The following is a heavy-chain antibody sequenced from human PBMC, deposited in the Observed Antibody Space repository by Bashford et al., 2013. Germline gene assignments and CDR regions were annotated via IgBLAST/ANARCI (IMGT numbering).Heavy chain of an antibody. CDR1: GFTFRTYT. V-gene: IGHV3-21*01. CDR3: ARENDFNQFDN. D-gene: IGHD1-14*01. Sequence: GGSLRLSCAASGFTFRTYTLNWVRQAPGKGLEWISSISSTSSLINYADSVKGRFTISRDNAKNSLSLQMNGLTAEDTAIYFCARENDFNQFDNWGQGTLVTVSS. CDR2: ISSTSSLI. J-gene: IGHJ4*02.